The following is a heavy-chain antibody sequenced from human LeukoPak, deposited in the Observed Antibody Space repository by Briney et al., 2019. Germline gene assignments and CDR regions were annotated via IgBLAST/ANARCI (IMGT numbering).Heavy chain of an antibody. CDR3: ARDLEYYDYAWGSSTDAFDI. CDR2: ISAYNGNT. V-gene: IGHV1-18*01. D-gene: IGHD3-16*01. Sequence: ASVKVSCKASGYTFTSYGISWVRQAPGQGLDWMGWISAYNGNTNYAQKLQGRVTMTTGTSTSTAYMELRSLRSDDTAVYYCARDLEYYDYAWGSSTDAFDIWGQGTMVTVSS. J-gene: IGHJ3*02. CDR1: GYTFTSYG.